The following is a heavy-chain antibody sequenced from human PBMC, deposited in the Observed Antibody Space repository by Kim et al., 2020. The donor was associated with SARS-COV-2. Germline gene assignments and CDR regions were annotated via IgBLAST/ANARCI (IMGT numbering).Heavy chain of an antibody. Sequence: SETLSLTCAVYGGSFSGYYWSWIRQPPGKGLEWIGEINHSGSTNYNPSLKSRVTISVDTSKNQFSLKLSSVTAADTAVYYCARSEVRGVITRILWNFDYWAREPWSPSPQ. J-gene: IGHJ4*02. D-gene: IGHD3-10*01. CDR3: ARSEVRGVITRILWNFDY. V-gene: IGHV4-34*01. CDR1: GGSFSGYY. CDR2: INHSGST.